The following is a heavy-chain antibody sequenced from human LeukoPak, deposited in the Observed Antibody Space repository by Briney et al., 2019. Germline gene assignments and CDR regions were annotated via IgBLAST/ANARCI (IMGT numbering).Heavy chain of an antibody. CDR2: IQSRTYGGTT. CDR1: GFTFGDYG. Sequence: PGGSLRLSCTASGFTFGDYGMSWVRQAPGKGLEWVSFIQSRTYGGTTQYAASVKGRFTISRDDSNSIAYLQMNSLKTEDTAVYYCTTDMGYYYDSSGWGDATGFDYWGQGTLVTVSS. D-gene: IGHD3-22*01. CDR3: TTDMGYYYDSSGWGDATGFDY. J-gene: IGHJ4*02. V-gene: IGHV3-49*04.